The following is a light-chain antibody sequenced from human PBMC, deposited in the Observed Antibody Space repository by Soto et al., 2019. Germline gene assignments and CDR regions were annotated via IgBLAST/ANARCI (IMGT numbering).Light chain of an antibody. V-gene: IGKV3-20*01. CDR2: GAS. CDR1: QSVSSNY. Sequence: EIVLTQSPGTLSLSPGERVTLSCRASQSVSSNYLAWYQQKPGQAPRLLIYGASSRATGIPDRFSGSGSGTDFTRTISRLEPEDFAVYYCQQYGSSLSITFGQGTRLEIK. CDR3: QQYGSSLSIT. J-gene: IGKJ5*01.